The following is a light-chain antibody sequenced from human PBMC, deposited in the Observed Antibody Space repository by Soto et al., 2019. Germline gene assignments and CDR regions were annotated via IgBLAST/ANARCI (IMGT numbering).Light chain of an antibody. CDR2: DTS. CDR1: QSVTSNY. V-gene: IGKV3-20*01. J-gene: IGKJ1*01. CDR3: QQYGTSPQT. Sequence: EIVLTQSPGTLSLSPGERATLSCRASQSVTSNYLAWYQQKPGQAPGLLIYDTSTRASGVPDRFSGSGSGTEFTLTISRLEPEDFAVYYCQQYGTSPQTFGQWTKVDFK.